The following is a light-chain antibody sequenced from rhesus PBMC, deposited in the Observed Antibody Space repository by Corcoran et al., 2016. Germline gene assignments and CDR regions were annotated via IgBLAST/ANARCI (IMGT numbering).Light chain of an antibody. Sequence: DIQMTQSPSSLSASVGDRVTITCRASENVNNYLNWYQQKPGKAPNLLIYKSSTLQSGVPSRFSGGGSGTDYTFTISSLQPEDVATYYGQHGYGTPYSFGQGTKVEIK. CDR1: ENVNNY. J-gene: IGKJ2*01. CDR2: KSS. V-gene: IGKV1-74*01. CDR3: QHGYGTPYS.